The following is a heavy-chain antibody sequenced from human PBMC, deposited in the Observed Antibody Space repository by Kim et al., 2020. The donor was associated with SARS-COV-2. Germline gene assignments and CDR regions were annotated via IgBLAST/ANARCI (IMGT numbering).Heavy chain of an antibody. D-gene: IGHD6-13*01. J-gene: IGHJ3*02. Sequence: GGSLRLSCAASGFTFSSYWMHWVRQAPGKGLVWVSRINSDGSSTSYADSVKGRFTISRDNAKNTLYLQMNSLRAEDTAVYYCARADSSWYYYNMGDAFDIWGQGTMVTVSS. CDR1: GFTFSSYW. V-gene: IGHV3-74*01. CDR2: INSDGSST. CDR3: ARADSSWYYYNMGDAFDI.